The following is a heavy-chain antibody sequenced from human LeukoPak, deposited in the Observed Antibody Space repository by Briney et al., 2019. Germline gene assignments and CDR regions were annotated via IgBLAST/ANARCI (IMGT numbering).Heavy chain of an antibody. Sequence: LRLSCAASGFTFTSYAMSWVRQAPGKGLEWIGEINHSGSTNYNPSLKSRVTISVDTSKNQFSLKLSSVTAADTAVYYCARRGRRLNWFDPWGQGTLVTVSS. CDR2: INHSGST. J-gene: IGHJ5*02. CDR3: ARRGRRLNWFDP. CDR1: GFTFTSYA. D-gene: IGHD1-1*01. V-gene: IGHV4-34*01.